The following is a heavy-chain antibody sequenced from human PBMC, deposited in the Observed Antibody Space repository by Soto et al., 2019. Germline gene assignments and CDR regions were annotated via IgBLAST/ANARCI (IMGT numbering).Heavy chain of an antibody. D-gene: IGHD1-26*01. CDR1: GGSISSYY. CDR3: ARDGGVGATSYYGMDV. Sequence: PLETLSLTCTVSGGSISSYYWSWIRQPAGKGLEWIGRIYTSGSTNYNPSLKSRVTMSVDTSKNQFSLKLSSVTAADTAVYYCARDGGVGATSYYGMDVWGQGTTVTVS. J-gene: IGHJ6*02. CDR2: IYTSGST. V-gene: IGHV4-4*07.